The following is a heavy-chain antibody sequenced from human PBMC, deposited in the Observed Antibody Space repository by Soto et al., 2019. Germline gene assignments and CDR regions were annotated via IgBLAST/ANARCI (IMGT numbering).Heavy chain of an antibody. V-gene: IGHV1-69*13. Sequence: SVKVSCKASGGTFSSYAISWVRQAPGQGLEWMGGIIPIFGTANYAQKFQGRVTITADESTSTAYMELSSLRSEDTAVYYCARDDGRMIQFGGTKYPRYYYYYGMDVWGQGTTVTVSS. J-gene: IGHJ6*02. D-gene: IGHD3-10*01. CDR1: GGTFSSYA. CDR3: ARDDGRMIQFGGTKYPRYYYYYGMDV. CDR2: IIPIFGTA.